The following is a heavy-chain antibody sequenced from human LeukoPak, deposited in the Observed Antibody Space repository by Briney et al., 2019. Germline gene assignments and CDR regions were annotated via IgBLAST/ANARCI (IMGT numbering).Heavy chain of an antibody. CDR1: GFSGPSSA. V-gene: IGHV3-23*01. Sequence: GGSLRLSCTASGFSGPSSAMAWVRQAPGKGLEWVSHIGAGASNKYYADSVKGRFTISRDYSRKTVYLQMNSLRAEDTAVYYCAQSYDSGGYPLGDSWGQGTLVTVSS. CDR3: AQSYDSGGYPLGDS. CDR2: IGAGASNK. D-gene: IGHD3-22*01. J-gene: IGHJ4*02.